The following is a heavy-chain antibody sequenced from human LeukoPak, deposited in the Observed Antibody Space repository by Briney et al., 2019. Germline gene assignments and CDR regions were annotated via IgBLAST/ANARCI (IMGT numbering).Heavy chain of an antibody. CDR2: INPNSGGT. V-gene: IGHV1-2*02. CDR1: GYTFTGYY. D-gene: IGHD2-15*01. Sequence: ASVKVSCKASGYTFTGYYMHWVRQAPGQGLEWMGWINPNSGGTNYAQKFQGRVTMTRDTSISTAYMELSRLRSDDTAVYYCARELGYCSGGSCYLPDYWGQGTLVTVSS. J-gene: IGHJ4*02. CDR3: ARELGYCSGGSCYLPDY.